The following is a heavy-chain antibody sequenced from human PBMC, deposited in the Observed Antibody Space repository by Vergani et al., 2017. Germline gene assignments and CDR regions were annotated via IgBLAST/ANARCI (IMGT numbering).Heavy chain of an antibody. J-gene: IGHJ4*02. CDR1: GFRVTTYY. CDR3: ARTPYCSGGSCYSGIDY. V-gene: IGHV3-66*01. D-gene: IGHD2-15*01. CDR2: IKSDGRT. Sequence: VELLESGGGLAQPGGSLRVSCSASGFRVTTYYMSWVRQAPGKGLEWVSVIKSDGRTSYAESVRGRFTISRDTSRNAVYLQMNILRAEDTAVYYCARTPYCSGGSCYSGIDYWGQGTLVTVSS.